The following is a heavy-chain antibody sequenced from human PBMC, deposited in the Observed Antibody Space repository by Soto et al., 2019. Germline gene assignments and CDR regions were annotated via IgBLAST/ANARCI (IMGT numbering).Heavy chain of an antibody. Sequence: QVQLQESGPGLVKPSQTLSLTCTVSGGSISSGDYYWSWIRQPPGKGREWIEYIYYSGSTYYNPSLKSRVTIAQDPCKNQFPLKLSSVTAADTAVYYGARYIRGFTLVTGTFDYWGQGTLVTVSS. CDR1: GGSISSGDYY. D-gene: IGHD3-10*02. CDR2: IYYSGST. CDR3: ARYIRGFTLVTGTFDY. J-gene: IGHJ4*01. V-gene: IGHV4-30-4*01.